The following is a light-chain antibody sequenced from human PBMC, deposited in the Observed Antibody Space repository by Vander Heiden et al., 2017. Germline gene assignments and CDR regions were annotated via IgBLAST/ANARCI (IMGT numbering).Light chain of an antibody. J-gene: IGLJ2*01. CDR2: TNN. V-gene: IGLV1-44*01. CDR1: SSNIGRYT. CDR3: AAWDDTLNGVV. Sequence: QSVLTQPPSASGTPGQRVTISCSGSSSNIGRYTVNWYQQLPGTGPKPLIYTNNQRPSGVPDRFSGSKSGTSASLAISGLQSEDEADYHCAAWDDTLNGVVFGGGTKLSVL.